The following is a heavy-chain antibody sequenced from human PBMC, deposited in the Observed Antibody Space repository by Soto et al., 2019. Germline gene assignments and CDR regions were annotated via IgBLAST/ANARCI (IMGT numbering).Heavy chain of an antibody. CDR3: ARCDQRGFLNDYSNYEHYYYGMDV. D-gene: IGHD4-4*01. CDR1: GFTFSSYA. CDR2: ISYDGSNK. J-gene: IGHJ6*02. V-gene: IGHV3-30-3*01. Sequence: QVQLVESGGGVVQPGRSLRRSCAASGFTFSSYAMHWVRQAPGKGLEWVAVISYDGSNKYYADSVKGRFTISRDNSKNTLYLQTNSLRAEDTAVYYCARCDQRGFLNDYSNYEHYYYGMDVWGQGTTVTVSS.